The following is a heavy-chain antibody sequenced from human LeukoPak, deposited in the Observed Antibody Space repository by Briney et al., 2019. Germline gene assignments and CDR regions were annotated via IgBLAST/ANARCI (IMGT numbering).Heavy chain of an antibody. CDR3: ARDPGELLPNWFDP. V-gene: IGHV1-18*01. Sequence: GASVKVSCKATGYTFTSYGISWVRQAPGQGLEWMGWISAYNGNTNYAQKLQGRVTMTTDTSTSTAYMELRSLRSDDTAVYYCARDPGELLPNWFDPWGQGTLVTVSS. CDR2: ISAYNGNT. D-gene: IGHD3-10*01. J-gene: IGHJ5*02. CDR1: GYTFTSYG.